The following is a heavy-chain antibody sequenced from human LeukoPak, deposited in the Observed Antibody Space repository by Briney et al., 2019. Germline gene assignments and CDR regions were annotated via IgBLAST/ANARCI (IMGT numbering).Heavy chain of an antibody. D-gene: IGHD3-10*01. CDR2: IYYSGST. Sequence: PSETLSLTCTVSGGSISSYYWSWIRQPPGKGLEWIGYIYYSGSTNYNPSLKSRVTISVDTSKNQFSLKLSSVTAADTAVYYCARDSGGSGNNWFDPWGQGTLATVSS. V-gene: IGHV4-59*01. CDR3: ARDSGGSGNNWFDP. J-gene: IGHJ5*02. CDR1: GGSISSYY.